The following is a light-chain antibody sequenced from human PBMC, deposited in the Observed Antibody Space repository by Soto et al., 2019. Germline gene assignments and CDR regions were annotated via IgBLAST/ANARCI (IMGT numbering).Light chain of an antibody. CDR3: QQSNDWPLT. J-gene: IGKJ1*01. Sequence: IVMTQSPVTLSVSPGERATLSCRASQSINSNLAWYQQKPGQAPSLLIYGAFTRATGIPARFSGTVSGTEGTITISSLQQEDRSLYYCQQSNDWPLTFGQGTKVDIK. CDR2: GAF. CDR1: QSINSN. V-gene: IGKV3-15*01.